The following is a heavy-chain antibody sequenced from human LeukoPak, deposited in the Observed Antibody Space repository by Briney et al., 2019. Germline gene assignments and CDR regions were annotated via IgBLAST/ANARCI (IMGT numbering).Heavy chain of an antibody. CDR3: TREREWELRHDYYYYGMDV. J-gene: IGHJ6*02. D-gene: IGHD1-26*01. CDR1: GFTFGDYA. Sequence: GALRLSCTASGFTFGDYAMRWVRQAPGKGLEWVGFIRSKAFGGTTEYAASVKGRFTISRDDSKSIAYLQMNSLKTEDTAVYYCTREREWELRHDYYYYGMDVWGQGTTVTVSS. V-gene: IGHV3-49*04. CDR2: IRSKAFGGTT.